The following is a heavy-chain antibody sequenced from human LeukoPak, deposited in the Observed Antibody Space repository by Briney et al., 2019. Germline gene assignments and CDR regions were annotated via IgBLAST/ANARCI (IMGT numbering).Heavy chain of an antibody. J-gene: IGHJ6*03. D-gene: IGHD1-14*01. CDR1: GFTFSSYS. V-gene: IGHV3-21*01. CDR2: ISSSSSYI. Sequence: GGSLRLSCAASGFTFSSYSMNWVRQAPGKGLEWVSSISSSSSYIYYADSVKGRFTISRDNAKNSLYLQMNSLRAEDSAVYYCARVGPWVNPDYHYYYMDVWGKGTTVTVS. CDR3: ARVGPWVNPDYHYYYMDV.